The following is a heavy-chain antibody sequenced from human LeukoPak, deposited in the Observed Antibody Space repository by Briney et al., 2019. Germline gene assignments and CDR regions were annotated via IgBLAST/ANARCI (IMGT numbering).Heavy chain of an antibody. J-gene: IGHJ4*02. V-gene: IGHV3-23*01. D-gene: IGHD2-2*01. Sequence: GGSLRLSCAASGFTFSSYAMSWVRQAPGKGLEWVSAISGSGGSTYYADSVKGRFTISRDNSKNMLYLQMNSLRAEDTAVYYCAKGPEDIVVVPAAIGWGQGTLVTVSS. CDR1: GFTFSSYA. CDR2: ISGSGGST. CDR3: AKGPEDIVVVPAAIG.